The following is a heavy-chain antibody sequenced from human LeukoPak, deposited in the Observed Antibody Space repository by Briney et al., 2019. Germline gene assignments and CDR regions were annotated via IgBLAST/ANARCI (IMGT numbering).Heavy chain of an antibody. Sequence: SETLSLTCTVSGGSVSSGLYYCSWIRQPPGKGLEWIGNTFYSGTTNSNPSLKSRVTISVDTSRNQFSLKLSSVTAADTAVYYCARGGRGYYDEHFWGQGTLVTVSS. V-gene: IGHV4-61*01. CDR2: TFYSGTT. CDR3: ARGGRGYYDEHF. J-gene: IGHJ4*02. D-gene: IGHD3-22*01. CDR1: GGSVSSGLYY.